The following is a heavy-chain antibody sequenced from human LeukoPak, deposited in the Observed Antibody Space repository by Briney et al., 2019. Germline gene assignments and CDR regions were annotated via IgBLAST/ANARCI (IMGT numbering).Heavy chain of an antibody. CDR2: VSGSSGHT. J-gene: IGHJ5*02. CDR3: ARDIGPPLITIFGVAYNNWFDP. CDR1: GYTFTTFG. D-gene: IGHD3-3*01. V-gene: IGHV1-18*01. Sequence: ASVKVSCKASGYTFTTFGISWVRQAPGQGLEWMGWVSGSSGHTNYARQLQGRVIMTTDTSTTTAYMELRSLRSDDTAVYYCARDIGPPLITIFGVAYNNWFDPWGQGTLVTVSS.